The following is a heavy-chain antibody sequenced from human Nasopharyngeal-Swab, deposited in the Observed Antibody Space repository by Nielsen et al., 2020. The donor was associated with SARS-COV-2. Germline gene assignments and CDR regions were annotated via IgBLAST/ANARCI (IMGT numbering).Heavy chain of an antibody. Sequence: GESLKISCAASGLTFSSYDMHWVRQATGKGLEWVSAIGTAGDTYYPGSVKGRFTISRENSKNTLYLQMSSLRAEDTAVYYCVKEQVRGDCFDYWGQGTLVTVSS. D-gene: IGHD2-21*01. J-gene: IGHJ4*02. CDR1: GLTFSSYD. CDR3: VKEQVRGDCFDY. CDR2: IGTAGDT. V-gene: IGHV3-13*01.